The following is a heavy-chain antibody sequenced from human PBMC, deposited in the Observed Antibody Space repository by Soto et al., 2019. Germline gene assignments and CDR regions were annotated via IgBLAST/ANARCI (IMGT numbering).Heavy chain of an antibody. Sequence: PSETLSLTCAVYGGSFSGYYWTWIRQPPGTGLEWIGEINHSGSTNYNPSLKSRVTISVDTSKNQFSLKLTSVTAADTAVYYCARVEYDSSGSFDYWGQGTLVTVSS. CDR2: INHSGST. D-gene: IGHD3-22*01. CDR1: GGSFSGYY. V-gene: IGHV4-34*01. CDR3: ARVEYDSSGSFDY. J-gene: IGHJ4*02.